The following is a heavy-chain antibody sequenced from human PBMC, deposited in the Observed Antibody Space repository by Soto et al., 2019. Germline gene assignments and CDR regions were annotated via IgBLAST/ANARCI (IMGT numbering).Heavy chain of an antibody. CDR2: ISWNSGSI. CDR3: AKAHNGLVKGGYFDY. Sequence: EVQLVESGGGLVQPGRSLRLSCAASGFTFDDYAMHWVRQAPGKGLEWVSGISWNSGSIGYADSVKGRFTISRDNAKNSLYLQMNSLRAEDTALYYCAKAHNGLVKGGYFDYWGQGTLVTVSS. D-gene: IGHD3-9*01. V-gene: IGHV3-9*01. CDR1: GFTFDDYA. J-gene: IGHJ4*02.